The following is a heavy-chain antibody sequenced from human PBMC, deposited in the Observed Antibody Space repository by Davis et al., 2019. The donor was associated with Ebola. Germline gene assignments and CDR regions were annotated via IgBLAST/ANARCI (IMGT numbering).Heavy chain of an antibody. V-gene: IGHV3-21*01. CDR2: ISSSSSYI. CDR3: ARGSYYDSSGPNWFDP. J-gene: IGHJ5*02. Sequence: GSLRLSCAASGFTFSSYSMNWVRQAPGKGLEWVSSISSSSSYIYYADSVKGRFTISRDNAKNSLYLQMNSLRAEDTAVYYCARGSYYDSSGPNWFDPWGQGTLVTVSS. D-gene: IGHD3-22*01. CDR1: GFTFSSYS.